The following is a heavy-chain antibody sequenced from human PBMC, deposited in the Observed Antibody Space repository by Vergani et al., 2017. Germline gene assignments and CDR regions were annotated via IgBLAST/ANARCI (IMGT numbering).Heavy chain of an antibody. J-gene: IGHJ4*02. CDR1: GFTFSSYG. Sequence: QVQLVESGGGVVQPGRSLRLSCAASGFTFSSYGMHWVRQAPGKGLEWVAVISYDGSNKYYADSVKGRFTISRDNSKNTLYLQMNSLRAEDTAVYYCARGGLEYSSSPPRDWGQGTLVTVSS. CDR3: ARGGLEYSSSPPRD. D-gene: IGHD6-6*01. V-gene: IGHV3-30*03. CDR2: ISYDGSNK.